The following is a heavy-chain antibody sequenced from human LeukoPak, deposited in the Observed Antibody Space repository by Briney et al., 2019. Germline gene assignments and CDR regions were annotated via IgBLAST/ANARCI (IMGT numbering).Heavy chain of an antibody. D-gene: IGHD6-13*01. V-gene: IGHV1-2*02. CDR2: ISPNSGAT. CDR3: ARDGVYSTNFDAFDI. J-gene: IGHJ3*02. Sequence: GASVKVSGMASGYTFTAYYLHWVRQAPGQGLEWMGWISPNSGATKLAQRFQGRVTLTRDTSISTAYMELSRLTSDDTAVYYCARDGVYSTNFDAFDIWGQGTMVTVSS. CDR1: GYTFTAYY.